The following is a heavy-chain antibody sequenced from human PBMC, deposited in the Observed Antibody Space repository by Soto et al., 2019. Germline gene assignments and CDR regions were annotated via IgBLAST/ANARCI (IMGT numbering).Heavy chain of an antibody. CDR3: VRDPYDDGAYVCAFDI. CDR2: IKADGSEK. V-gene: IGHV3-7*01. Sequence: EVQLVESGGGLVQAGGSLRLSCAASGFIFSSYCMSWVRQAPGKGLAWVANIKADGSEKYYVDSVKGRFTISRVNAKNSLYLHMDSLTVEDTASYYCVRDPYDDGAYVCAFDICGQGTMVTVAS. CDR1: GFIFSSYC. D-gene: IGHD4-17*01. J-gene: IGHJ3*02.